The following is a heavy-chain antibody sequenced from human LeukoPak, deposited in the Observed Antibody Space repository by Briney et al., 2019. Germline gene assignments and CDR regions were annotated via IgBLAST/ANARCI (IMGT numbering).Heavy chain of an antibody. CDR1: GGIFSSYA. J-gene: IGHJ3*01. Sequence: SVKVSCKPSGGIFSSYAISLVRQAPGRGLEWMGGIIPIFGTANYAQKFQGRVTITTDESTSTAYMELSSLRSEDTAVYYCARAHIAPKTAVAFDLWGQGTMVTVSS. CDR2: IIPIFGTA. CDR3: ARAHIAPKTAVAFDL. V-gene: IGHV1-69*05. D-gene: IGHD6-13*01.